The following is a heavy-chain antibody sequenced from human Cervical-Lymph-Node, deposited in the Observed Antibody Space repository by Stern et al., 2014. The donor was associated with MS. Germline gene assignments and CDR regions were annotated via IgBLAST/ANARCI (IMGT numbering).Heavy chain of an antibody. V-gene: IGHV1-2*02. D-gene: IGHD5-18*01. CDR3: ARGGSNYRYGVDV. Sequence: VQLVQSGAEVKKPGASVKVSFKASGYTFTGYYMHWVRQAPGQGLEWMGWVNPNSGGPNYVQRFQGRVTLTRDTSIGTAYMELNTLTSDDTAMYYCARGGSNYRYGVDVWGQGTTVTVSS. CDR2: VNPNSGGP. J-gene: IGHJ6*02. CDR1: GYTFTGYY.